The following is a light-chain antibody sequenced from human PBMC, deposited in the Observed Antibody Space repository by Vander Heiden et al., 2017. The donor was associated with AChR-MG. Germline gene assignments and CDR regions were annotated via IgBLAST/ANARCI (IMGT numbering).Light chain of an antibody. V-gene: IGKV1-39*01. J-gene: IGKJ4*01. CDR1: QRISSY. Sequence: DIQMTRSPSSLSASVGDRVTITCRASQRISSYLNWYQQKPGKAPKLLIYAASSLQSGVPSRFSGSGSGTDFTLTISSLQPEDFATYYCQQRDSTPLTFGGGTKVEIK. CDR3: QQRDSTPLT. CDR2: AAS.